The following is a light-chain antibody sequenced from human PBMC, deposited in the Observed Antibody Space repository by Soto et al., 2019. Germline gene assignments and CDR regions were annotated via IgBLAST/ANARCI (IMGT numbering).Light chain of an antibody. J-gene: IGLJ1*01. CDR3: GSYASTITLGV. CDR2: EVT. CDR1: SSDVGGYNY. Sequence: QSALTQPASVSGSPGQSITIPSTGASSDVGGYNYVSWYQQHPGKAPKLIIYEVTTRPSGISNRFSGSKSGNTASLTISGLLAEDEADYSCGSYASTITLGVFGTGTKLTVL. V-gene: IGLV2-14*01.